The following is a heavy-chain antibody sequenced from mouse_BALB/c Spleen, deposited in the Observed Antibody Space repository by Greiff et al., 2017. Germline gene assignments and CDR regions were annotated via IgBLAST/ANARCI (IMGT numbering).Heavy chain of an antibody. CDR1: GYTFTDYN. CDR3: ARSYRYDGRYFDV. V-gene: IGHV1-18*01. CDR2: INPNNGGT. J-gene: IGHJ1*01. D-gene: IGHD2-14*01. Sequence: VQLKESGPELVKPGASVKIPCKASGYTFTDYNMDWVKQSHGKSLEWIGDINPNNGGTIYNQKFKGKATLTVDKSSSTAYMELRSLTSEDTAVYYCARSYRYDGRYFDVWGAGTTVTVSS.